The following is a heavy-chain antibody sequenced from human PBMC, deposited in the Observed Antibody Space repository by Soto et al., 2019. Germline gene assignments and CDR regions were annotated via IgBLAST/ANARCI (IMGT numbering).Heavy chain of an antibody. D-gene: IGHD6-19*01. CDR1: GFIFSNYP. Sequence: LRLSCAVSGFIFSNYPMSWVRQAPGKGLEWVSSVSPSGSNTYYADSVKGRFTMSRDNSENRLHLQMNSLRAEDTAVYFCARRDNSGWYSLDYWGQGTPVTVS. V-gene: IGHV3-23*01. CDR3: ARRDNSGWYSLDY. J-gene: IGHJ4*02. CDR2: VSPSGSNT.